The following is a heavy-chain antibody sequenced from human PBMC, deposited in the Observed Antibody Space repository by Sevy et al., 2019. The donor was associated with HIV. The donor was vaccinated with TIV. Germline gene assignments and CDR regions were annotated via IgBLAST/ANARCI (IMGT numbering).Heavy chain of an antibody. CDR1: GYTFTGYY. D-gene: IGHD6-6*01. V-gene: IGHV1-2*02. J-gene: IGHJ4*02. CDR2: INPNSGGT. CDR3: ARGVGYSSSSAFDY. Sequence: ASMKVSCKASGYTFTGYYMHWVRQAPGQGLEWMGWINPNSGGTNYAQKFQGRVTMTRDTSISTAYMELSRLRSDDTAVYYCARGVGYSSSSAFDYWGQGTLVTVSS.